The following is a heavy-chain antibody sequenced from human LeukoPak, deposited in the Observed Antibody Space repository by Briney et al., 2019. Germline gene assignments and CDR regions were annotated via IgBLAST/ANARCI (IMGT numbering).Heavy chain of an antibody. V-gene: IGHV4-34*01. CDR2: INHSGST. D-gene: IGHD3-10*01. CDR1: GGSFSGYY. Sequence: PSETLSLTCAVYGGSFSGYYWSWTRQPPGKGLEWIGEINHSGSTNYNPSLKSRVTISVDTSKNQFSLKLSSVTAADTAVYYCARGPRRTYYYGSGSYYWCYFDYWGQGTLVTVSS. CDR3: ARGPRRTYYYGSGSYYWCYFDY. J-gene: IGHJ4*02.